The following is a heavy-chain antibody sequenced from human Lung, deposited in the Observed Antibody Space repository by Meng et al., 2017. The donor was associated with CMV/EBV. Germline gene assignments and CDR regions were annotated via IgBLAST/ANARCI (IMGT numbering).Heavy chain of an antibody. CDR1: GFTVSNDF. CDR2: LYSRGSA. V-gene: IGHV3-66*03. CDR3: AKDHIVVVPAATYYYGMDV. D-gene: IGHD2-2*01. Sequence: SCTISGFTVSNDFMTWVRQAPGKGLEWVSSLYSRGSAYYAGSVKGRLTISRDNSKNTLYLQMNSLRAEDTAVYYCAKDHIVVVPAATYYYGMDVWGQGXTVTVSS. J-gene: IGHJ6*02.